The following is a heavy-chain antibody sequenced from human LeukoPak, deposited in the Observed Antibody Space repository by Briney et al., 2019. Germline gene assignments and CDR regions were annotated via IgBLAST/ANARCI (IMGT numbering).Heavy chain of an antibody. J-gene: IGHJ3*02. Sequence: GGSLRLSCAASGFSFSSFPMHWVRQAPGKGLEWVAVISSDGNNKYYADSVKGRFTISRDNSKNTLYLPMNSLRVEDTAVYYCARDNSHSRIYSTRGNAFDIWGQGTMVTVSS. D-gene: IGHD6-13*01. V-gene: IGHV3-30*03. CDR3: ARDNSHSRIYSTRGNAFDI. CDR2: ISSDGNNK. CDR1: GFSFSSFP.